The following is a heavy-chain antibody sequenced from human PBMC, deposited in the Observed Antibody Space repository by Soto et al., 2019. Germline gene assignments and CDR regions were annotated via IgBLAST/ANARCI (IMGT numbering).Heavy chain of an antibody. V-gene: IGHV5-51*01. CDR2: IYPGDSDT. CDR3: ADSIFYYGLDV. Sequence: PAETLKISCKGSGYTFTNYWIGWVRQMPGKGLEWMGIIYPGDSDTKYNPSFQGQVTISADKSITTTYLRWTSLKASETAIYYCADSIFYYGLDVWAQGTTVPVSS. J-gene: IGHJ6*02. CDR1: GYTFTNYW.